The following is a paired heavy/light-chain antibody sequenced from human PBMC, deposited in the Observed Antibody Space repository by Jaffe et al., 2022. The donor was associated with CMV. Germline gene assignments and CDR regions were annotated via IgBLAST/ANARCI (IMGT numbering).Light chain of an antibody. Sequence: DIQMTQSPSTLSASVGDRVTITCRASQSINTWLAWYQQKPGKAPNLLIYRASSLESGVPSRFSASGSGTEFTLTISSLQPDDFATYYCQQYNDYSGTFGQGTKVEIK. J-gene: IGKJ1*01. CDR3: QQYNDYSGT. CDR2: RAS. V-gene: IGKV1-5*03. CDR1: QSINTW.
Heavy chain of an antibody. J-gene: IGHJ4*02. CDR2: ILPLLGTP. D-gene: IGHD3-10*01. Sequence: QVQLVQSGAEVRKPGSSVKVSCKASGGTFNNDAISWVRQAPGQGLEWMGGILPLLGTPNYAQKFQGRVTITADESTSTAYLELSSLRSEDTAMYYCAREKAGGRGAAQYWGQGTLVTVSS. CDR3: AREKAGGRGAAQY. V-gene: IGHV1-69*01. CDR1: GGTFNNDA.